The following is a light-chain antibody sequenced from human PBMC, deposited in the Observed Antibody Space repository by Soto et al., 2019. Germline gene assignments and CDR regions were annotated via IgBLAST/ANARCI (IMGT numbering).Light chain of an antibody. J-gene: IGKJ4*01. CDR2: GAS. CDR1: QSVSSY. CDR3: QQYNNWPLP. Sequence: EIVMTQSPATLTVSPGERAPLSCRASQSVSSYLAWYQQKPGQAPRLLIYGASTRATDIPARFSGSGSGTEFTLTISSLQSEDFALYYCQQYNNWPLPFGGGTKVDIK. V-gene: IGKV3-15*01.